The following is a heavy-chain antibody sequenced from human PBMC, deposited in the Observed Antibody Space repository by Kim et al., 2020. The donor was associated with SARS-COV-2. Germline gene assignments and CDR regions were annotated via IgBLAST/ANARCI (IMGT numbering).Heavy chain of an antibody. V-gene: IGHV3-66*02. CDR1: GFTVSSNY. CDR2: IYSGGST. Sequence: GGSLRLSCAVSGFTVSSNYMSWVRQAPGKGLEWVSVIYSGGSTYYADSVKGRFTISRDNSKNTLYLQMNSLRAEDTAVYYCARVMPSYDTAWGQGTLVTVSS. D-gene: IGHD5-18*01. CDR3: ARVMPSYDTA. J-gene: IGHJ4*02.